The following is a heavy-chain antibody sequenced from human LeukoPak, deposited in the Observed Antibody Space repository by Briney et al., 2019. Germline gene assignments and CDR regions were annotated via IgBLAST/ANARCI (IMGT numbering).Heavy chain of an antibody. CDR1: AYTFTGYY. D-gene: IGHD3-16*01. CDR3: AREEEGGTFDY. J-gene: IGHJ4*02. V-gene: IGHV1-46*01. CDR2: IDPSGGDT. Sequence: ASVTVSCKASAYTFTGYYMLWVRQSPEQGLEWMEMIDPSGGDTNYAQKFQGRVTMTRDTSTSTVYMELSGLRSEDTAVYYCAREEEGGTFDYWGQGTLVTVSS.